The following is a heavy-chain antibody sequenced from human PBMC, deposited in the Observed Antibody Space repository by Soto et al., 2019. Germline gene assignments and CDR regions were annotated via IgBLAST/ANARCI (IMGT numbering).Heavy chain of an antibody. J-gene: IGHJ6*02. V-gene: IGHV1-69*13. D-gene: IGHD2-21*02. CDR1: GGTFSSYA. Sequence: SVKVSCKASGGTFSSYAISWVLQAPGQGLEWMGGIIPIFGTANYAQKFQGRVTITADESTSTAYMELSSLRSEDTAVYYCARGLWGGDYDYYYGMDVWGQGTTVTVSS. CDR2: IIPIFGTA. CDR3: ARGLWGGDYDYYYGMDV.